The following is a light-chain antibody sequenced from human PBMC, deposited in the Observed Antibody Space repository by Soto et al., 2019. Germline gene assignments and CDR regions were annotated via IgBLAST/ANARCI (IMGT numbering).Light chain of an antibody. CDR3: QQYYDWPT. V-gene: IGKV3-15*01. Sequence: EIVMTQSPATLSLSPGERATLSCRASQRITTVAWYQPKPGQAPRLLIYGLSIRAPSVPARFSVSGSGTEFTRTISSLQSEDFAVYVCQQYYDWPTFGQGTRVEVK. CDR1: QRITT. CDR2: GLS. J-gene: IGKJ1*01.